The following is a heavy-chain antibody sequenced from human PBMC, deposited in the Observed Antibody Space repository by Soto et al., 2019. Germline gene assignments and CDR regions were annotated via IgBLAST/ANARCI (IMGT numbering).Heavy chain of an antibody. CDR2: IYYSGST. CDR1: GGTIRSPDW. D-gene: IGHD3-9*01. V-gene: IGHV4-59*11. Sequence: TSETLSLTCGVSGGTIRSPDWWSWIRQPPGKGLEWIGYIYYSGSTNYNPSLKSRVTISVDTSKNQFSLKLSSVTAADTAVYYCARGILHYDILTGYPSFNWFDPWGQGTLVTVSS. J-gene: IGHJ5*02. CDR3: ARGILHYDILTGYPSFNWFDP.